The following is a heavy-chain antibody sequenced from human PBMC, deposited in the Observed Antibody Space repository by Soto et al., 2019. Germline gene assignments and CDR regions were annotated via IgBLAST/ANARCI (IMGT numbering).Heavy chain of an antibody. CDR1: GYAFTSYC. Sequence: GASVKVSCKASGYAFTSYCISWVLEAPGEGLEWMGWISAYNGNTNYAQKLQGRVTMTTDTSTSTAYMELRSLRSDDTAVYYCARDCSSIAARQTSDYYYGMDVWGQGTTVTVSS. J-gene: IGHJ6*02. CDR3: ARDCSSIAARQTSDYYYGMDV. CDR2: ISAYNGNT. D-gene: IGHD6-6*01. V-gene: IGHV1-18*01.